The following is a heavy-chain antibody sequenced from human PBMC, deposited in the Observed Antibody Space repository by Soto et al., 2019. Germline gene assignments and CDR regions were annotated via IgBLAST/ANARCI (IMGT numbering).Heavy chain of an antibody. CDR1: GFTFSSYS. CDR3: TTVFEY. J-gene: IGHJ4*02. CDR2: VGSSNNYI. Sequence: GGSLRLSCAASGFTFSSYSMNWVRQAPGKGLEWVSTVGSSNNYIYYAASVKGRFTISRDNAENTLYLQMNSLRAEDTAVYYCTTVFEYWGQGTPVTVSS. V-gene: IGHV3-21*06.